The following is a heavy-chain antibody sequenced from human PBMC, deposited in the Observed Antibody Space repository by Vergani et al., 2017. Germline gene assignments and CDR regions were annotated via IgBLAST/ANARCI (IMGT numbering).Heavy chain of an antibody. CDR1: GGSISSYY. J-gene: IGHJ3*02. Sequence: QVQLQESGPGLVKPSETLSLTCTVSGGSISSYYWSWIRQPPGKGLEWIGYIYYSGSTNYNPSLKSRVTISVDTSKNQYSLKLSSVTAADTAVYYFARLSGRAVAGTEKGAFDIWGQGTMVTVSS. CDR3: ARLSGRAVAGTEKGAFDI. D-gene: IGHD6-19*01. CDR2: IYYSGST. V-gene: IGHV4-59*01.